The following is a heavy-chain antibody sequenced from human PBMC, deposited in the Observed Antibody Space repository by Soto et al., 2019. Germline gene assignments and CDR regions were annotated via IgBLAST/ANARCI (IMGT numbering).Heavy chain of an antibody. CDR2: RSHDGSNK. D-gene: IGHD6-19*01. CDR3: ARHRLAVAGYLNCMDV. Sequence: QVQLVESGGGVVQPGRALRLSCAASGFTFSSYGMHWGRQAPGKGLEWVAVRSHDGSNKYFADSVKCRFTTSRDNSQNTLYLQMNSLRAEDAAVYYCARHRLAVAGYLNCMDVWGQGTTVTVSS. V-gene: IGHV3-30*03. J-gene: IGHJ6*02. CDR1: GFTFSSYG.